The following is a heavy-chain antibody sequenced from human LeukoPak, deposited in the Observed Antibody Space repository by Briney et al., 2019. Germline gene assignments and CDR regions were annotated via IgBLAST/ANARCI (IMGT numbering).Heavy chain of an antibody. J-gene: IGHJ3*02. D-gene: IGHD3-10*01. CDR1: GFTLSSYW. V-gene: IGHV3-7*03. Sequence: GGSLRLSCAASGFTLSSYWMSRVRQAPGKGLEWVANIKEDGSEKYYVDSVKGRFTISRDNAKNSLYPHMNSLTAEDTAMYYCARDWVAGVPFDAFDIWGQGTMVSVSS. CDR2: IKEDGSEK. CDR3: ARDWVAGVPFDAFDI.